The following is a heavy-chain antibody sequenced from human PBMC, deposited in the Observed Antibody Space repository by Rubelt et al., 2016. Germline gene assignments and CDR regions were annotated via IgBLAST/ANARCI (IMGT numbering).Heavy chain of an antibody. CDR3: ARDRAITFGGVIVPGY. CDR2: INAGNGNT. CDR1: GYTFTSYA. V-gene: IGHV1-3*01. Sequence: QVQLVQSGAEVKKPGASVKVSCKASGYTFTSYAMHWVRQAPGQRLEWMGWINAGNGNTKYSQKFQGRVTITRDTSASTAYRELGSLGSEDTAVYYCARDRAITFGGVIVPGYWGQGTLITVSS. D-gene: IGHD3-16*02. J-gene: IGHJ4*02.